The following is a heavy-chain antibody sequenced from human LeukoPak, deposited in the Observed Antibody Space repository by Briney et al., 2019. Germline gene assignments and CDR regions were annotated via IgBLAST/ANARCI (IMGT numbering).Heavy chain of an antibody. CDR1: GFTFSDYY. Sequence: SGGSLTLSCAASGFTFSDYYMSWIRQAPGKGLEWVSYTSSSGSTIYYADSVKGRFTISRDNAKNSLYLQMNSLRAEDTAVYYCARGSYYDIFTGYYVDYWGQGTLVTVSS. D-gene: IGHD3-9*01. V-gene: IGHV3-11*01. CDR2: TSSSGSTI. CDR3: ARGSYYDIFTGYYVDY. J-gene: IGHJ4*02.